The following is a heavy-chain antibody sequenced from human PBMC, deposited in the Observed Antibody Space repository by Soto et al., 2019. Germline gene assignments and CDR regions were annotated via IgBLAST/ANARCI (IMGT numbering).Heavy chain of an antibody. Sequence: ASVKVSCTVSGYRLTELSMHWVRQAPGQGLEWMGWINPNSGDTNYAQKFQGWVTMTRDTSISTAYMELSRLRSDDTAVYYCARNEATRAFDIWGQGTMVTVSS. V-gene: IGHV1-2*04. CDR2: INPNSGDT. J-gene: IGHJ3*02. CDR3: ARNEATRAFDI. CDR1: GYRLTELS. D-gene: IGHD5-12*01.